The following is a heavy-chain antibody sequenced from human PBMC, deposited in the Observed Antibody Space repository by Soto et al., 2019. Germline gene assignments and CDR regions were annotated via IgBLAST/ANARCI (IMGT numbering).Heavy chain of an antibody. Sequence: VKGRFTISRDNSKNTFYLQMNSLRAEDTALYYCAKSGYCSGGNCYWYCDLWGRGTRVTVSS. J-gene: IGHJ2*01. CDR3: AKSGYCSGGNCYWYCDL. V-gene: IGHV3-30*02. D-gene: IGHD2-15*01.